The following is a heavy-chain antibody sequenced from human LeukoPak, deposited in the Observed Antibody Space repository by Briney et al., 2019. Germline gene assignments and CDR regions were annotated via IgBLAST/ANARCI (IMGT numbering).Heavy chain of an antibody. CDR3: ARRGGDFFDY. CDR2: IKQDGSEK. D-gene: IGHD2-21*01. CDR1: GFTFTNYW. Sequence: GGSLRLSCAASGFTFTNYWMTWVRQAPGKGLEWVANIKQDGSEKYYVDSVKGRFTISRDNAKNSLYLQMNSLRTEDTAIYYCARRGGDFFDYWGQGTLVTVSS. J-gene: IGHJ4*02. V-gene: IGHV3-7*04.